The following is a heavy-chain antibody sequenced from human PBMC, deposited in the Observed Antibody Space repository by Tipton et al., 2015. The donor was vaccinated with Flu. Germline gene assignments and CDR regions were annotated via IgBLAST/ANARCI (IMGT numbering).Heavy chain of an antibody. Sequence: QLVQSGAEVKKPGASVKVSCKASGYTFTSYYMHWVRQAPGQGLEWMGIINPSGGSTSYAQKFQGRVTMTRDTSTSTVYMELSSLRSEDTAVYYCARDEGRYFDWPTRYAFDIWGQGTMVTVSS. CDR2: INPSGGST. D-gene: IGHD3-9*01. J-gene: IGHJ3*02. CDR1: GYTFTSYY. CDR3: ARDEGRYFDWPTRYAFDI. V-gene: IGHV1-46*01.